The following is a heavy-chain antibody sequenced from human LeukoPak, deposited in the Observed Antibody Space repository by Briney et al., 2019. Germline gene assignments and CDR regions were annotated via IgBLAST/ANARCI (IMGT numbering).Heavy chain of an antibody. CDR2: LFSNGNT. V-gene: IGHV4-59*02. CDR3: ARVVYRGENWFDP. CDR1: GGSVSTDY. J-gene: IGHJ5*02. Sequence: PSETLSLTCTVYGGSVSTDYWTWIRQPPGKGLEWVGYLFSNGNTEYSPSLKSRATISVDTSKNQCSLKLNSVTAADTAVYYCARVVYRGENWFDPWGQGTLVTVSS. D-gene: IGHD3-10*01.